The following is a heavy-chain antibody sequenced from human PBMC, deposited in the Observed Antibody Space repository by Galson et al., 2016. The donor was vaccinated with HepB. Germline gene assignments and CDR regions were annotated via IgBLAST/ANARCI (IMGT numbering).Heavy chain of an antibody. V-gene: IGHV5-51*01. J-gene: IGHJ5*02. D-gene: IGHD5-18*01. CDR1: GYTFTTHW. CDR3: ARGAKGDTDGFDP. CDR2: IYPADSDT. Sequence: QSGAEVKKPGESLKISCKTSGYTFTTHWIGWVRQMPGKGLEWMGIIYPADSDTRYSPSFQGQITISADKSITTAYLQWSSLKASDTAMYYCARGAKGDTDGFDPWGQGTLVTGSS.